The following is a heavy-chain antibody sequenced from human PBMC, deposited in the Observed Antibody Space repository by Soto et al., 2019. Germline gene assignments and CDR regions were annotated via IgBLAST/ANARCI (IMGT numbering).Heavy chain of an antibody. D-gene: IGHD2-15*01. CDR2: IHNSGST. Sequence: QLQLQESGPGLVKPSETLSLTCTVSGDSISITSYYWCWVRQPPGKGLEWIGSIHNSGSTHYNPSLQSRVTISGDASKKQFSLKLRSVTAADTAVYYCASTKDETLYFDYWGQGTLVTVSS. V-gene: IGHV4-39*01. J-gene: IGHJ4*02. CDR3: ASTKDETLYFDY. CDR1: GDSISITSYY.